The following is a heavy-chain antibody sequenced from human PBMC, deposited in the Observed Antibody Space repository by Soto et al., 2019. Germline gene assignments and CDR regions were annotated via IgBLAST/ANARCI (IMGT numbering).Heavy chain of an antibody. CDR3: AREFTARTTWFDS. CDR1: GDSINSGDYY. V-gene: IGHV4-31*03. Sequence: QVQLQESGPGLVKPSQTLSLTCTVSGDSINSGDYYWSWIRQPPGKGLEWIGHIYYSGSTHYNPSLKSRLTISLGTSKSQFFLRLSSVTAADTAMYFCAREFTARTTWFDSWGQGTLVTVSS. CDR2: IYYSGST. J-gene: IGHJ5*01. D-gene: IGHD1-1*01.